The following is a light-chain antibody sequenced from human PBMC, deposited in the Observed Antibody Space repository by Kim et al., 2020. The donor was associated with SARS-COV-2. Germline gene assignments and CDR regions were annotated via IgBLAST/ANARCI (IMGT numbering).Light chain of an antibody. CDR1: NSDIDDYKY. J-gene: IGLJ3*02. Sequence: QSALTQPPSASGSPGQLVTISCTGTNSDIDDYKYVSWYQQHPGKAPRLMIYEVSKWPSGVPDRFSGSKSGNTASLTVSGLQAEDEADYYCSSYAGSSNWVFGGGTQLTVL. CDR2: EVS. CDR3: SSYAGSSNWV. V-gene: IGLV2-8*01.